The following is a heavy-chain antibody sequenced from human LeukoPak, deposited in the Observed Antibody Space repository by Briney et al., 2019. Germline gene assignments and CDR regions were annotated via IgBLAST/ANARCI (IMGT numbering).Heavy chain of an antibody. CDR2: IYFDGST. V-gene: IGHV3-66*01. CDR3: VRSVMVRGIIRPY. J-gene: IGHJ4*02. D-gene: IGHD3-10*01. Sequence: PGGSLRLSCAASGFTFDDYAMHWVRQAPGKGLEWVSVIYFDGSTYYPDSVRGRFTISRDNSQNTLYLQMNNLRAEDTAVYYCVRSVMVRGIIRPYWGQGTLVTVSS. CDR1: GFTFDDYA.